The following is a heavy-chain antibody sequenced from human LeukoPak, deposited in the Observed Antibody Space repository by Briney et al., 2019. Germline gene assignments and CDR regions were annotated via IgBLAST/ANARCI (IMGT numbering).Heavy chain of an antibody. Sequence: GGSLRLSCAASGFTFSNAWMNWVRQAPGKGLEWVGRIKSKTDGRTTDYAAPVKGRFTISRDDSKNTLYLQMNSLKTEDTAVYYCTRRDYGDYGVDYWGQGTLVTVSS. CDR3: TRRDYGDYGVDY. CDR2: IKSKTDGRTT. CDR1: GFTFSNAW. D-gene: IGHD4-17*01. V-gene: IGHV3-15*07. J-gene: IGHJ4*02.